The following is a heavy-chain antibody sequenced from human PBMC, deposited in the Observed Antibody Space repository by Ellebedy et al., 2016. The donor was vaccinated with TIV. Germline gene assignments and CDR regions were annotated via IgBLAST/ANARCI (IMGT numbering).Heavy chain of an antibody. J-gene: IGHJ4*02. CDR1: GGSISSSNYY. Sequence: MPSETLSLTCTVSGGSISSSNYYWSWIRQPPGKGLEWIGEITHSGSTNYNPSLKSRVTISVDTSKNQFSLNLSSVTAADTAVYYCARGLARDYWGQGTLVTVSS. CDR2: ITHSGST. CDR3: ARGLARDY. V-gene: IGHV4-39*07.